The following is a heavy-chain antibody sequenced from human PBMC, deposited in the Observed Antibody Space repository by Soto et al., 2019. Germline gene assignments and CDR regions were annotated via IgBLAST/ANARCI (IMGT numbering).Heavy chain of an antibody. Sequence: QVQLVQSGAEVKKPGASVTVSCKASGYTFTKYYIHWVRQAPGQGLEWMAIINPSGGSTRYAQKFQGRVKVTTDTSTSTVYMELSSLRSEDTGVYYCARDFTPSFTDDWNSVPLTDYWGQGTLVTVSS. CDR3: ARDFTPSFTDDWNSVPLTDY. CDR2: INPSGGST. J-gene: IGHJ4*02. V-gene: IGHV1-46*01. D-gene: IGHD1-7*01. CDR1: GYTFTKYY.